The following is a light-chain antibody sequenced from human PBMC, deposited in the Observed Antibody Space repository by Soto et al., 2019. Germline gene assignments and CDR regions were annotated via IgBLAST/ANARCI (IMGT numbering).Light chain of an antibody. CDR3: QAWDTSTYV. V-gene: IGLV3-1*01. Sequence: SYELTQPPSVSVSPGQTVSITCSGDTLGDKYVCWYQQKPGQPPVLVIYQDSKRPSGIPERFSGSNSGNTATLTISGTQATDEADYYCQAWDTSTYVFGTGTKLTVL. J-gene: IGLJ1*01. CDR1: TLGDKY. CDR2: QDS.